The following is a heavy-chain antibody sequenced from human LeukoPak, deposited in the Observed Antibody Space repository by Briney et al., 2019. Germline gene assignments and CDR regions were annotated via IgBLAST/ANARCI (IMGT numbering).Heavy chain of an antibody. CDR3: AKDGGFGPYFFDY. CDR2: ISGSGYST. D-gene: IGHD4-23*01. Sequence: GGTLRLSCAASGLSFSSYGMSWVRQAPGKRLEWVSLISGSGYSTYYADSVKGRFTISRDNSKNMLSLQMNSLRAEDTAVYYCAKDGGFGPYFFDYWGQGSLSPSPQ. J-gene: IGHJ4*02. CDR1: GLSFSSYG. V-gene: IGHV3-23*01.